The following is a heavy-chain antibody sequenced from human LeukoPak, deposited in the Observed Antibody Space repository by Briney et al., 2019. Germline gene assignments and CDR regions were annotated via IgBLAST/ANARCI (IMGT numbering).Heavy chain of an antibody. Sequence: GRSLRLSCAASGFNFDDYAMHWVRQAPGKGREWVSGISWSSGSIDYVGSVTGRFTISRDNAKNFLYLQMNSLTTEDTALYFCAKSLSSAVSRNYIDSWGQGTLVIVSS. V-gene: IGHV3-9*01. CDR3: AKSLSSAVSRNYIDS. CDR1: GFNFDDYA. J-gene: IGHJ4*02. CDR2: ISWSSGSI. D-gene: IGHD3-22*01.